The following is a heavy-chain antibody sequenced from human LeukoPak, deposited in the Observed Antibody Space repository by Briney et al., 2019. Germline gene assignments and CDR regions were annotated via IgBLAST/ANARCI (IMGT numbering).Heavy chain of an antibody. J-gene: IGHJ4*02. V-gene: IGHV3-23*01. Sequence: GGSLRLSYAASGFTFSSYAMSWVRQAPGKGLEWVSAISGSGGSTYYADSVKGRFTISRDNSKNTLYLQMNSLRAEDTAVYYCAKDLVAYCGGDCYWGFDYWGQGTLVTVSS. CDR1: GFTFSSYA. D-gene: IGHD2-21*02. CDR2: ISGSGGST. CDR3: AKDLVAYCGGDCYWGFDY.